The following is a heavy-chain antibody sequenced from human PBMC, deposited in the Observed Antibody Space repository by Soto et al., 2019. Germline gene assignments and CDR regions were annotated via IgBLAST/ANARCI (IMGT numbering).Heavy chain of an antibody. D-gene: IGHD2-2*02. CDR3: ARAWRDIVLVPAAIPPYYYYYGMDV. CDR1: GGTFSIYA. CDR2: IIPIFGTA. J-gene: IGHJ6*02. V-gene: IGHV1-69*13. Sequence: SLKVSCKASGGTFSIYAISWVRQAPGQGLEWMGGIIPIFGTANYAQKFQGRVTITADESTSTAYMELSSLRSEDTAVYYCARAWRDIVLVPAAIPPYYYYYGMDVWGQGTTVTVSS.